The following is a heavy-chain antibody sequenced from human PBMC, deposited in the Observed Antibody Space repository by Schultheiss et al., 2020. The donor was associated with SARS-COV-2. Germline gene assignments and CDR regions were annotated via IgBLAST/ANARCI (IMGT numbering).Heavy chain of an antibody. J-gene: IGHJ6*03. Sequence: GGSLRLSCAASGFTFSSYEMNWVRQAPGKGLEWVSSISSSSSYIYYADSVKGRFTISRDNAKNSLYLQMNSLRAEDTAVYYCVKGGSGYAYDDYYTYYMDVWGKGTTVTVSS. CDR3: VKGGSGYAYDDYYTYYMDV. V-gene: IGHV3-21*06. D-gene: IGHD3-22*01. CDR1: GFTFSSYE. CDR2: ISSSSSYI.